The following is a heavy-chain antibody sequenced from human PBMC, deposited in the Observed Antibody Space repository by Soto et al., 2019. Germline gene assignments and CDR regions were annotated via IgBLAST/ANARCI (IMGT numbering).Heavy chain of an antibody. CDR2: ISSSSSYI. CDR3: ARDLPPTIFGVANDY. CDR1: GFTFSSYS. D-gene: IGHD3-3*01. J-gene: IGHJ4*02. Sequence: EVQLVESGGGLVKPGGSLRLSGAASGFTFSSYSMNWVRQAPGKGLEWVSSISSSSSYIYDADSVKGRFTISRDNAKNSLYLQMNSMRAEDTAVYYCARDLPPTIFGVANDYWGQGTLVTVSS. V-gene: IGHV3-21*01.